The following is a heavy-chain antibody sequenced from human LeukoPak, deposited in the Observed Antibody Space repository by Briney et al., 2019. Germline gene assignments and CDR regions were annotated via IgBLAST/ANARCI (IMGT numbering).Heavy chain of an antibody. CDR2: MDQDGSEK. CDR1: RFXFSTYW. V-gene: IGHV3-7*04. J-gene: IGHJ3*02. D-gene: IGHD5-12*01. CDR3: ARGGWLRFDI. Sequence: GGSLRLSCAASRFXFSTYWMSWVRQAPGKGLEWVAHMDQDGSEKYYVDAVKGRSTISRDNAKHSLYLQMNSLRAEDTAVYYCARGGWLRFDIWGQGTMVTVSS.